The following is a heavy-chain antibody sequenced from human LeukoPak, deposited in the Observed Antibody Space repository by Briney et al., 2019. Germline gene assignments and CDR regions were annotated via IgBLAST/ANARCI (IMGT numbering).Heavy chain of an antibody. V-gene: IGHV3-21*01. J-gene: IGHJ3*02. Sequence: GGSLRLSCAASGFTFSSYSMNWVRQAPGKGLEWVSSISSSSSYIYYADSVKGRFTISRDNAKNSLYLQMNSLRAEDTAVYYCARDLSWVEHAFDIWGQGTRVTVSS. CDR3: ARDLSWVEHAFDI. CDR1: GFTFSSYS. CDR2: ISSSSSYI. D-gene: IGHD6-13*01.